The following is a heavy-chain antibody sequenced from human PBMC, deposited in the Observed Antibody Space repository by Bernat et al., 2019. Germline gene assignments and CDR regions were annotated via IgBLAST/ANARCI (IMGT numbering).Heavy chain of an antibody. CDR3: ASNINTGGTGVCYHHGLDV. Sequence: QVQLQESGPGLVKPSQTLSLTCTVSGGSISSGGYYWSWIRQHPGKGLEWIGYIYYSGSTYYNPSLKSRVTISVDTSKNQFSLKLSSVTAADTAVYYCASNINTGGTGVCYHHGLDVWGQGTTVTVSS. CDR2: IYYSGST. D-gene: IGHD2-8*02. CDR1: GGSISSGGYY. J-gene: IGHJ6*02. V-gene: IGHV4-31*03.